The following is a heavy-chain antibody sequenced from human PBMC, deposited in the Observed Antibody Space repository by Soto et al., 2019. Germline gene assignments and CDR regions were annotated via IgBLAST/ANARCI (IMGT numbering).Heavy chain of an antibody. D-gene: IGHD6-19*01. Sequence: ASVNVSCKSSGYTFTGYYIHWGRQAPGQGLEWMGWINPNSGGTNYAQKFQGWVTMTRDTSISTAYMELSRLRSDDTAVYYCARALSSGWHEGYYYGMDVWGQGTTVTVSS. J-gene: IGHJ6*02. V-gene: IGHV1-2*04. CDR3: ARALSSGWHEGYYYGMDV. CDR1: GYTFTGYY. CDR2: INPNSGGT.